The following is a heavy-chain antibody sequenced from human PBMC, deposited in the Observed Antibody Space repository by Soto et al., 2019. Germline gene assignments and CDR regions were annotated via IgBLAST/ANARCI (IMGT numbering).Heavy chain of an antibody. CDR1: GFTFSSYA. V-gene: IGHV3-23*01. CDR2: ISGSGGST. CDR3: AKDRRYCSGGSCYPAVWDAFDI. D-gene: IGHD2-15*01. Sequence: GGSLRLSCAASGFTFSSYAMSWVRQAPGKGLEWVSAISGSGGSTYYADSVKGRFTISRDNSKNTLYLQMNSLRAEDTAVYYCAKDRRYCSGGSCYPAVWDAFDIWGQGTMVTVSS. J-gene: IGHJ3*02.